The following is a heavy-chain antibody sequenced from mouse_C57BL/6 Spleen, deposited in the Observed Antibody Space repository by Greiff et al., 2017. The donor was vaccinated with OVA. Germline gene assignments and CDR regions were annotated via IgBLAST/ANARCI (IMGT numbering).Heavy chain of an antibody. J-gene: IGHJ4*01. D-gene: IGHD6-1*01. Sequence: VQLQQSGPELVKPGASVKISCKASGYAFSSSWMNWVKQRPGKGLEWIGRIYPGDGDTNYNGKFKGKATLTADKSSSTAYMQLSSLTSEDSAVYFCAREPYPYYYAMDYWGQGTSVTVSS. CDR2: IYPGDGDT. CDR3: AREPYPYYYAMDY. V-gene: IGHV1-82*01. CDR1: GYAFSSSW.